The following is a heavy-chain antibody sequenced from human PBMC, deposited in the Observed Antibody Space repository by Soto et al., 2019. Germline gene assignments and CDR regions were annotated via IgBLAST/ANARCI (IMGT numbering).Heavy chain of an antibody. CDR1: GGTFSSYA. D-gene: IGHD2-2*01. CDR3: AQWGCSITSCYYGDYYGMDV. Sequence: QVQLVQSGAEVKKPGSSVKVSCKASGGTFSSYAISWVRQAPGQGLEWMGGIIPIFGTANYAQKFQGRVTIPADKSKSTAYMELSSRRSEDTAVYYCAQWGCSITSCYYGDYYGMDVWGQGTTVTVSS. CDR2: IIPIFGTA. V-gene: IGHV1-69*06. J-gene: IGHJ6*02.